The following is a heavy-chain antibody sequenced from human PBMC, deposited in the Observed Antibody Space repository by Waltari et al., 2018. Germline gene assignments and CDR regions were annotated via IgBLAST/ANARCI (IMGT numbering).Heavy chain of an antibody. CDR3: AKYRTGSSYDAFHL. Sequence: QVQLVESGGGVVQPGRSLRLSCAASGFTFSSYGMHWVRQAPGKGLEWVAVISYDGSNKYYADSVKGRFTISRDNSKNTLYLQMNSLRAEDTVLYYCAKYRTGSSYDAFHLWGQGTMVIVSS. D-gene: IGHD2-8*02. V-gene: IGHV3-30*18. CDR2: ISYDGSNK. CDR1: GFTFSSYG. J-gene: IGHJ3*01.